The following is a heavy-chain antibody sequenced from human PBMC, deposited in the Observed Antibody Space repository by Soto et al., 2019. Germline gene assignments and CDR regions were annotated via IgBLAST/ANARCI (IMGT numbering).Heavy chain of an antibody. CDR1: GFMFSTTD. V-gene: IGHV3-23*01. J-gene: IGHJ5*01. D-gene: IGHD3-10*01. CDR2: IEGSGTIT. CDR3: VKNSGWFNS. Sequence: GSLRLAGSASGFMFSTTDMSWVRQAPGKGLEWVTTIEGSGTITYYADSVRGRFTISRDNSKNTVYLQMDSLTADDKAVYYCVKNSGWFNSWGQGTQVTVYS.